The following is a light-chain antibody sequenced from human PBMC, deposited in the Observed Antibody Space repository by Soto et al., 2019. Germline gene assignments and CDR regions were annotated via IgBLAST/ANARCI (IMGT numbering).Light chain of an antibody. J-gene: IGLJ3*02. CDR2: LNSDGSH. CDR3: QTWGTGAWV. V-gene: IGLV4-69*01. CDR1: SGHSSYA. Sequence: QLVLTQSPSASASLGASVKLTCTLSSGHSSYAIAWYQQQPEKGPRYLMNLNSDGSHSKWDGIPDRFSGSSSGAEHYLTISSLQSEDEADYYCQTWGTGAWVFGGGTKLTVL.